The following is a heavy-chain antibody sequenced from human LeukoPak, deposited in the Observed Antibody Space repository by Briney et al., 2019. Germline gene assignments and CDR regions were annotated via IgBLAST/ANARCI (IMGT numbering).Heavy chain of an antibody. CDR3: AKGDLEN. Sequence: PGGSLRLSCAASGFTVNYWMSWARQAPRKGLEWVATKTHDGSDEYYLDSVKGRFTISRDSAKNSIYLQMNSLRVEDTSTYYCAKGDLENWGQGTLVTVSS. J-gene: IGHJ4*02. CDR1: GFTVNYW. V-gene: IGHV3-7*01. CDR2: KTHDGSDE.